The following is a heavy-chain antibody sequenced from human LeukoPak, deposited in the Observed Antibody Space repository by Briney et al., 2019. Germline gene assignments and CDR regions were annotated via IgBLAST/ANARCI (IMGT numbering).Heavy chain of an antibody. CDR2: ITHNGGTQ. D-gene: IGHD1-26*01. CDR3: ARDAQSGAFSDFDY. Sequence: PGGSLRLSCEASGFTFGNYAIHWVRQVLGEGLEWVAIITHNGGTQYYADSVKGRFTISRDNSQSTVFLQMNSLRPEDTAVYYCARDAQSGAFSDFDYWGQGTLVTVSS. CDR1: GFTFGNYA. J-gene: IGHJ4*02. V-gene: IGHV3-30-3*01.